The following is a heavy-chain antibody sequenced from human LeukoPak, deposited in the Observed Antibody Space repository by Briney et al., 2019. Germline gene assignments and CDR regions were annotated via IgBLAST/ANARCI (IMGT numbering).Heavy chain of an antibody. CDR3: AREVVPAANLYYFDY. Sequence: GESLKISCKGSGYSFTSYWIGWVRQMPGKGLEWMGIIYPGDSDTRYSPSFQGQVTISVDKSISTAYLQWSRLEASDTAVFYCAREVVPAANLYYFDYWGQGTLVTVSS. D-gene: IGHD2-2*01. CDR1: GYSFTSYW. J-gene: IGHJ4*02. V-gene: IGHV5-51*01. CDR2: IYPGDSDT.